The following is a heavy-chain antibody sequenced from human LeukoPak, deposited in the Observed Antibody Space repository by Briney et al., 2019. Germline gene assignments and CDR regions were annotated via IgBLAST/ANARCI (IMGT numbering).Heavy chain of an antibody. CDR1: GDSISSANYY. V-gene: IGHV4-31*03. CDR2: IYYSGST. CDR3: ARLKRGPRLNWFDP. Sequence: SQTLSLTCTVSGDSISSANYYWSWIRQHPGKGLEWIGYIYYSGSTYHSPSLKNRITISLDTSKNQFSLKLSSVTAADTAVYYCARLKRGPRLNWFDPWGQGTLVTVSS. D-gene: IGHD3-10*01. J-gene: IGHJ5*02.